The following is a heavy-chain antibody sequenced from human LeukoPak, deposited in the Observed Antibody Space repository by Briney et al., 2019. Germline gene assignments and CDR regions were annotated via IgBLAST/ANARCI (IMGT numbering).Heavy chain of an antibody. V-gene: IGHV3-53*01. Sequence: GGSLRLSCAASGFTFRSYSMNWVRQAPGKGLEWVSVIYSSGNAYYADSVKGRFTLSRDNSKNTLYLQMNSLRAEDTAVYYCARGGVMITVFPPGVLNIGAKGTMVTV. J-gene: IGHJ3*02. CDR1: GFTFRSYS. CDR2: IYSSGNA. D-gene: IGHD3-10*01. CDR3: ARGGVMITVFPPGVLNI.